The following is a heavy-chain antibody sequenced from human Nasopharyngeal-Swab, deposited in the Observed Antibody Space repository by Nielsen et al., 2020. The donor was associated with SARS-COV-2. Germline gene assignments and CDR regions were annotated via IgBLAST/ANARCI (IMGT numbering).Heavy chain of an antibody. CDR2: IWYDGGNK. Sequence: VRQAPGKGLEWVAVIWYDGGNKFYADSVKGRFAISRDNSENTLYLQMNSLRAEDTAVYYCARFGLYDTLTGYYSHYSLDVWGKGTTVTVSS. CDR3: ARFGLYDTLTGYYSHYSLDV. J-gene: IGHJ6*03. V-gene: IGHV3-33*01. D-gene: IGHD3-9*01.